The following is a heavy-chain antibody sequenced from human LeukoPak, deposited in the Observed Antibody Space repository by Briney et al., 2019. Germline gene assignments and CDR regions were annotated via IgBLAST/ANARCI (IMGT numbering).Heavy chain of an antibody. CDR2: IYYNGGT. CDR1: GGSIISYY. Sequence: ETLSLTCTVSGGSIISYYWSWIRQPPGKGLEWIGYIYYNGGTYYNHSLRSRVTISVDTSRNQFSLNLSSVTAADTAVYYCARDGVGNYNRGYYFDYWGQGTLVTLSS. CDR3: ARDGVGNYNRGYYFDY. D-gene: IGHD1-7*01. J-gene: IGHJ4*02. V-gene: IGHV4-59*01.